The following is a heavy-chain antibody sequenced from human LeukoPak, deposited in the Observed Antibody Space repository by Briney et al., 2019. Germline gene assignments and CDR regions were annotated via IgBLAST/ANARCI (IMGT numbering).Heavy chain of an antibody. CDR3: AAAATLVGATSNPNPDY. CDR2: IVVGSGNT. J-gene: IGHJ4*02. D-gene: IGHD1-26*01. Sequence: SVKVSCKASGFTFTSSAVQWVRQARGLRIEWIGWIVVGSGNTNYAQKFQERVTITRDMSTSTVYMELSSLRSEDTAVYYCAAAATLVGATSNPNPDYWGQGTLVTVSS. CDR1: GFTFTSSA. V-gene: IGHV1-58*01.